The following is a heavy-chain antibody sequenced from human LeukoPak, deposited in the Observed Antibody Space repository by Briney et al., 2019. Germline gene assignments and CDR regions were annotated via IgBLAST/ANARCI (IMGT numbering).Heavy chain of an antibody. CDR1: GFTFSSYD. Sequence: GGSLRLSCAASGFTFSSYDMHWVRQATGKGLEWASAIGTAGDTYYPGSVKGRFTISRENAKNSLYLQMNSLRAGDTAVYYCARVSGVSDAFDIWGQGTMVTVSS. V-gene: IGHV3-13*01. CDR2: IGTAGDT. J-gene: IGHJ3*02. CDR3: ARVSGVSDAFDI. D-gene: IGHD3-10*01.